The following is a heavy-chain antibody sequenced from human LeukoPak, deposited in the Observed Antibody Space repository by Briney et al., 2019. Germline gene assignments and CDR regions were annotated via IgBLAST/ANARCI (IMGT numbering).Heavy chain of an antibody. D-gene: IGHD6-6*01. CDR3: ARPSPGYSSSYDAFDI. J-gene: IGHJ3*02. CDR1: GGSFSGYY. CDR2: INHSGST. Sequence: SETLSLTCAVYGGSFSGYYWSWIRQPPGKGLEWIGEINHSGSTSYNPSLKSRVTISVDTSKNQFSLKLSSVTAADTAVYYCARPSPGYSSSYDAFDIWGQGTMVTVSS. V-gene: IGHV4-34*01.